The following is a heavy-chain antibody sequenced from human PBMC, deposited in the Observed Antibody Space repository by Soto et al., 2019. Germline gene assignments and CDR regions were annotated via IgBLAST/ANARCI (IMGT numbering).Heavy chain of an antibody. CDR1: GYTFTGHY. D-gene: IGHD1-26*01. J-gene: IGHJ4*02. CDR3: GRGRSGQIVVFY. Sequence: ASVKVSCKASGYTFTGHYIHWVRQAPEQGPEWMGEIGPESGATRYAQKFQGRVTMTRGMSITTVYMELNNLSPDDTAVYYCGRGRSGQIVVFYWGQGTPVTVSS. V-gene: IGHV1-2*02. CDR2: IGPESGAT.